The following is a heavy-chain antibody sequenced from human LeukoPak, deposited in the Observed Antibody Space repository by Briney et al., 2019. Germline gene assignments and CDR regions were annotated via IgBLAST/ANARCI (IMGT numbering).Heavy chain of an antibody. Sequence: PGGSLRLSCAASGFTFSSYWMSWVRQAPGKGLEWVANIKQDGSEKYYVDSVKGRFTISRDNVKNPLYLLMNSLRAEDTAVYYCARDFSYSYFDYWGQGTLVTVSS. D-gene: IGHD5-12*01. CDR1: GFTFSSYW. V-gene: IGHV3-7*01. J-gene: IGHJ4*02. CDR3: ARDFSYSYFDY. CDR2: IKQDGSEK.